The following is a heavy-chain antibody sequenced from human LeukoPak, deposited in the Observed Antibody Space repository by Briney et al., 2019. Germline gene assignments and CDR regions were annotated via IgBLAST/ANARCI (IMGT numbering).Heavy chain of an antibody. CDR2: MNPYSGNT. D-gene: IGHD1-26*01. V-gene: IGHV1-8*01. CDR3: ARGIYGGSYSPFDY. Sequence: ASVKVSCKASGYPFTSYDINWVRQATGQGLEWMGWMNPYSGNTDYAQEFQGRVTMTTDTSTSTAYMELRSLRSDDTAVYYCARGIYGGSYSPFDYWGQGTLVTVSS. J-gene: IGHJ4*02. CDR1: GYPFTSYD.